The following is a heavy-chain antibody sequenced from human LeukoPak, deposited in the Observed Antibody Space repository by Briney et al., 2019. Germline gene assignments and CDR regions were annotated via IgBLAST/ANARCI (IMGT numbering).Heavy chain of an antibody. CDR3: ARFRAPLSVGDC. V-gene: IGHV4-61*02. CDR1: GGSISSDGYC. CDR2: IYTSGDT. J-gene: IGHJ4*02. Sequence: SETLSLTCTGSGGSISSDGYCWSWIRQPAGKGLEWIGRIYTSGDTTYNPSLKSRVAISVDTSKNQFSLKLTSVTAADTAVYYCARFRAPLSVGDCWGQGTLATVSS.